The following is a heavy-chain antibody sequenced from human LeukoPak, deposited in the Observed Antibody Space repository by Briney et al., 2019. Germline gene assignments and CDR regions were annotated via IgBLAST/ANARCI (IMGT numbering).Heavy chain of an antibody. D-gene: IGHD3/OR15-3a*01. CDR3: AREAPLLDRNYYGMDV. CDR1: GGSISSGSYY. J-gene: IGHJ6*02. Sequence: KPSETLSLTCTVSGGSISSGSYYWSWIRQPAGKGLEWIGRIYTSGSTNYNPSLKSRVTISVDTSKNQFPLKLSSVTAADTAVYYCAREAPLLDRNYYGMDVWGQGTTVTVSS. CDR2: IYTSGST. V-gene: IGHV4-61*02.